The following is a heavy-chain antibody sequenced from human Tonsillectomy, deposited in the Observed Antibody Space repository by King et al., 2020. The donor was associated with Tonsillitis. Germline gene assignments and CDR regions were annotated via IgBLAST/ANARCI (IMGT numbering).Heavy chain of an antibody. J-gene: IGHJ4*02. D-gene: IGHD3-16*01. CDR3: AKRTAGGDY. CDR2: ISYDGSNK. V-gene: IGHV3-30*18. CDR1: GFTFSSCG. Sequence: VQLVESGGGVVQPGRSLRLSCAASGFTFSSCGMHWVRQAPGKGLEWVAVISYDGSNKYYADSVKGRFTISRDNSKNTLYLQMNSLRAEDTAVYYCAKRTAGGDYWGQGTLVTVSS.